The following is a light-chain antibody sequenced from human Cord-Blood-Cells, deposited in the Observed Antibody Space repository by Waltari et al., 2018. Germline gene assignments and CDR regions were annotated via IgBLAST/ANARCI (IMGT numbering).Light chain of an antibody. CDR1: QSVSSY. J-gene: IGKJ4*01. V-gene: IGKV3-11*01. CDR2: DAS. Sequence: EIVLTQSPVTLSFSPGERATLSCRASQSVSSYLAWYQQKPGQAPRLLIYDASNRATGIPARFSGSGSGTDFTLTISSLEPEDFAVYYCQQRSNWPLTFGGGTKVEIK. CDR3: QQRSNWPLT.